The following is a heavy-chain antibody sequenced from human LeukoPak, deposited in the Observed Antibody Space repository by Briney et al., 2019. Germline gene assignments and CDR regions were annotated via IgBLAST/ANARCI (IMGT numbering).Heavy chain of an antibody. CDR1: GFSVSSND. CDR2: IHSGGTR. V-gene: IGHV3-53*01. J-gene: IGHJ4*02. Sequence: GGSLRLSCAASGFSVSSNDMSWVRQAPGKGLEWVSLIHSGGTRYTDSVRGRFTISRDNSKNTLYLQMNSLKTEDTAVYYCTRDQGFDYWGQGTLVTVSS. CDR3: TRDQGFDY.